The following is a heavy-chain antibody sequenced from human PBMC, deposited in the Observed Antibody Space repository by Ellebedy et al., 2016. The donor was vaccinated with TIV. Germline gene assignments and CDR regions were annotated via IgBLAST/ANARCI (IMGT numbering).Heavy chain of an antibody. J-gene: IGHJ4*02. V-gene: IGHV3-64*04. D-gene: IGHD1-1*01. CDR1: GFTFSHYA. CDR3: TTDEDDAWNQMVY. CDR2: MNNNGGNT. Sequence: GESLKISCSASGFTFSHYAMHWVRQAPGKGLEYVSAMNNNGGNTYYSDSVKGRFTISRDNSRNTVYLQVNSLRAEDTAQYFCTTDEDDAWNQMVYWGQGTLVIVSS.